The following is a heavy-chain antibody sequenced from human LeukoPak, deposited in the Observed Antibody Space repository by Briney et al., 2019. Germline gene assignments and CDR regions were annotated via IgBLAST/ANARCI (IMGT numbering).Heavy chain of an antibody. CDR1: GYTFTGYY. CDR2: INPNSGGT. CDR3: ARSSGGDYVWWFDY. Sequence: GASVKVSCKASGYTFTGYYMHWVRQAPGQGLEWMGWINPNSGGTNYAQKFQGRVTMTRDTSISTAYMELSRLRSDDTAVYYCARSSGGDYVWWFDYWGQGTLVTVSS. J-gene: IGHJ4*02. D-gene: IGHD3-16*01. V-gene: IGHV1-2*02.